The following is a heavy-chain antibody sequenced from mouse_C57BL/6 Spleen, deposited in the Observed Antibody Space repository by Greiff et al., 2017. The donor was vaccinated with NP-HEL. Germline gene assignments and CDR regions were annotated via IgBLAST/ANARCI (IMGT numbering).Heavy chain of an antibody. J-gene: IGHJ1*03. D-gene: IGHD1-1*01. V-gene: IGHV5-16*01. CDR1: GFTFSDYY. Sequence: VESEGGLVQPGSSMKLSCTASGFTFSDYYMAWVRQVPEKGLEWVANINYDGSSTYYLDSLKSRFIISRDNAKNILYLQMSSRKSEDTATYYCARSTVVAHWYFDVWGTGTTVTVAS. CDR2: INYDGSST. CDR3: ARSTVVAHWYFDV.